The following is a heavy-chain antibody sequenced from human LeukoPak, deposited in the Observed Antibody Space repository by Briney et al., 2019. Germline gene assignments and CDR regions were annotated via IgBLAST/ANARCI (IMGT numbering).Heavy chain of an antibody. J-gene: IGHJ4*02. CDR3: ARDVGSSWYGDIAY. V-gene: IGHV3-33*08. Sequence: GRTLRLSRAASGFTFSSYCMHWVRQAPGKGLEWGAVIYNDGSNKYYAESVKGRYPISRDNSKNTLYPQMNRLRAEDTAVYYCARDVGSSWYGDIAYWGQGTLVTVSS. CDR2: IYNDGSNK. D-gene: IGHD6-13*01. CDR1: GFTFSSYC.